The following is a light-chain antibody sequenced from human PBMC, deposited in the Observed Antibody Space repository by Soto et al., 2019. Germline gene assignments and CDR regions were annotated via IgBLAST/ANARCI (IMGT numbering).Light chain of an antibody. V-gene: IGKV1-9*01. Sequence: IQLTQSPSSLSASVGDRVIITCRASQDISNYVAWYQQKAGKAPKVLIYEASTLHSGVLSRFSGSGSGTEFTLTIDSLQPADFATYYCQQVKRDLPLTFGGGTKVEIK. CDR3: QQVKRDLPLT. J-gene: IGKJ4*01. CDR1: QDISNY. CDR2: EAS.